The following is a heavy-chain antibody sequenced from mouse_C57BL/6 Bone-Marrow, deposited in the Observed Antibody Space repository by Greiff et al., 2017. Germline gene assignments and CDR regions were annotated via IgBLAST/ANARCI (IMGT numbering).Heavy chain of an antibody. CDR1: GFNIKDDY. CDR3: TTDTTVVAPSY. Sequence: VQLKESGAELVRPGASVTLSCTASGFNIKDDYMHWVKQRPEQGLEWIGWIDPENGDTEYASKFQGKATITADTSSNTAYLQLSSLTSEDTAVYYCTTDTTVVAPSYWGQGTLVTVSA. CDR2: IDPENGDT. D-gene: IGHD1-1*01. J-gene: IGHJ3*01. V-gene: IGHV14-4*01.